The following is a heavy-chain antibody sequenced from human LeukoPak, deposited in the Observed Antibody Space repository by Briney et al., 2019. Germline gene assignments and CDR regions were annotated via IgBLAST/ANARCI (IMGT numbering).Heavy chain of an antibody. V-gene: IGHV4-4*07. CDR1: GGSISSYY. CDR3: GRDSDGGNGLYGGFDH. J-gene: IGHJ4*02. CDR2: IYTSGST. Sequence: NPSETLSLTCTVSGGSISSYYWSWIAQPAGKGLEWIGRIYTSGSTNYNPSLKSRVTMSVDTSKNQFSLKLSSVTAADTAVYYCGRDSDGGNGLYGGFDHWGQGTLVTVSS. D-gene: IGHD4-23*01.